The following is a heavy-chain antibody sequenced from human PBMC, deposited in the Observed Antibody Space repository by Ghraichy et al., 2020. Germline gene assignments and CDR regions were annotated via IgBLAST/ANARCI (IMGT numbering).Heavy chain of an antibody. CDR2: IYYSGST. CDR1: GGSISSYY. CDR3: ARGSGWYYFDY. Sequence: SQTLSLTCTVSGGSISSYYWSWIRQPPGKGLEWIGYIYYSGSTNYNPSLKSRVTISVDTSKNQFSLKLSSVTAADTAVYYCARGSGWYYFDYWGQGTLVTVSS. V-gene: IGHV4-59*01. J-gene: IGHJ4*02. D-gene: IGHD6-19*01.